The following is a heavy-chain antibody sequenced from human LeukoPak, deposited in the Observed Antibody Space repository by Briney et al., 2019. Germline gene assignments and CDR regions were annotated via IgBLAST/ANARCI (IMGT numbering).Heavy chain of an antibody. J-gene: IGHJ5*02. CDR3: ARFPPPGPPSS. Sequence: SETLSLTCTVSGGSISSYYWSWIRQPPGKGLGWIGEINHSGSTNYNPSLKSRVTISVDTSKNQFSLKLSSVTAADTAVYYCARFPPPGPPSSWGQGTLVTVSS. V-gene: IGHV4-34*01. CDR1: GGSISSYY. CDR2: INHSGST.